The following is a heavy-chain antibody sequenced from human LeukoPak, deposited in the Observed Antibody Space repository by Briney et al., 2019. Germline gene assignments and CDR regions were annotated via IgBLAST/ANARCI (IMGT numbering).Heavy chain of an antibody. CDR1: GYSFTSYW. V-gene: IGHV5-51*01. CDR3: ARRDGYDSTTFDY. Sequence: GESLKISCKGSGYSFTSYWIGWVRQMPGKGLEWMGIIYPGDSDTRYSPSFQGQVTLSADKSIRTDYLQWSILKASDTVMYCCARRDGYDSTTFDYWGQGTLVTVSS. D-gene: IGHD5-24*01. CDR2: IYPGDSDT. J-gene: IGHJ4*02.